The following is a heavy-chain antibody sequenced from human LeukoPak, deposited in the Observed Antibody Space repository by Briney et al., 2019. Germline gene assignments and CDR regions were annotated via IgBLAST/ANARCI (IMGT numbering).Heavy chain of an antibody. Sequence: GGSLRLSCAASGFTFSSYGMHWVRQAPGKGLEWVAVISYDGSNKYYADSVKGRFTISRDNSKNTLYLQMNSLRAEDTAVYYCARDRSPGSQYYFDYWGQGTLVTVSS. V-gene: IGHV3-30*03. J-gene: IGHJ4*02. CDR3: ARDRSPGSQYYFDY. CDR2: ISYDGSNK. CDR1: GFTFSSYG.